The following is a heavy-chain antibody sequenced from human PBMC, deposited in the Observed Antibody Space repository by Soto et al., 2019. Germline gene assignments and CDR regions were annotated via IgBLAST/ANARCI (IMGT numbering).Heavy chain of an antibody. D-gene: IGHD2-15*01. J-gene: IGHJ1*01. CDR2: MNPNSGNT. V-gene: IGHV1-8*01. CDR1: GYTFTNYD. CDR3: ARVLEGPYCSADACYSAEYYHH. Sequence: QVQLVQSGAEVKKPGASVKVSCKASGYTFTNYDINWVRQAPGQGLERMGWMNPNSGNTGYAQRFEGRVTMTRTPSISTAYMELSRLRSEDTAVYYCARVLEGPYCSADACYSAEYYHHCGRGTLLTVSS.